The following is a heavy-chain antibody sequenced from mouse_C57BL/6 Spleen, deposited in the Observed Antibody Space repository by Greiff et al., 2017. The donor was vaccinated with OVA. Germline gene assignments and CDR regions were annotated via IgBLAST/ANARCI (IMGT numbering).Heavy chain of an antibody. J-gene: IGHJ1*03. CDR2: IWSDGST. D-gene: IGHD4-1*01. CDR1: GFSLTSYG. CDR3: ARHGLGQRYFDV. V-gene: IGHV2-6-1*01. Sequence: VKVVESGPGLVAPSQSLSITCTVSGFSLTSYGVHWVRQPPGKGLEWLVVIWSDGSTTYNSALKSRLSISKDNSKSQVFLKMNSLQTDDTAMYYCARHGLGQRYFDVWGTGTTVTVSS.